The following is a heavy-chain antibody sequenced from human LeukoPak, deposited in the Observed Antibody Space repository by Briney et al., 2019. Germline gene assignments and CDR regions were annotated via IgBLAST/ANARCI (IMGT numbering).Heavy chain of an antibody. V-gene: IGHV3-21*04. D-gene: IGHD3-22*01. CDR3: ARDYAGDTSGLVLDY. CDR2: ISSSSTYI. J-gene: IGHJ4*02. CDR1: EFTFNNYG. Sequence: GRSLRLSCAASEFTFNNYGMSWVRQAPGKVLEWVSSISSSSTYIFYADSVKGRFTISRDDAENSLYLQMNSLRADDTAVYYCARDYAGDTSGLVLDYWGQGTLVTVSS.